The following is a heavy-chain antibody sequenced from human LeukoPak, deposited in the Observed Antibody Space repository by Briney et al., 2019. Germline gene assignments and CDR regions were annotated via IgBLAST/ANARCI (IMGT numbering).Heavy chain of an antibody. Sequence: GGSLRLSCAVSGITLSNYGMSWVRQAPGKGLELVAGISDRGSRTNYADSVKGRFTISTDHPKNTLSLQMNSLRAEDTAVYFCAKRGVVIRVILVGFHKEAYYFDSWGQGALVTVSS. CDR3: AKRGVVIRVILVGFHKEAYYFDS. V-gene: IGHV3-23*01. CDR1: GITLSNYG. J-gene: IGHJ4*02. CDR2: ISDRGSRT. D-gene: IGHD3-22*01.